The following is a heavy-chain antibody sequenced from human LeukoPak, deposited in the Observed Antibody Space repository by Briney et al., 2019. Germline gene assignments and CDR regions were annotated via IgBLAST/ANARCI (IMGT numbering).Heavy chain of an antibody. CDR2: IYSGGST. J-gene: IGHJ4*02. CDR3: ARGLYSGSYETFDY. D-gene: IGHD1-26*01. V-gene: IGHV3-53*01. CDR1: GFTVSSNY. Sequence: PGGSLRLSCAASGFTVSSNYMSWVRQAPGKGLEWVSVIYSGGSTYYADSVKGRFTTSRDNSKNTLCLQMNSLRAEDTAVYYCARGLYSGSYETFDYWGQGTLVTVSS.